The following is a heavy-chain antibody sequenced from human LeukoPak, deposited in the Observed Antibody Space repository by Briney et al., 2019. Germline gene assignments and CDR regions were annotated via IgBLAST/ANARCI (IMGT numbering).Heavy chain of an antibody. Sequence: GGSLRLSCAASGFTFSSYAMSWVRQAPGKGLEWVANIKHDESEKNYLDSVKGRFTVSRDNAQNSLYLQMNGLRVEDTAVYYCTRRLDDWGQGTLVTVSS. CDR3: TRRLDD. D-gene: IGHD3-16*01. J-gene: IGHJ4*02. CDR1: GFTFSSYA. CDR2: IKHDESEK. V-gene: IGHV3-7*01.